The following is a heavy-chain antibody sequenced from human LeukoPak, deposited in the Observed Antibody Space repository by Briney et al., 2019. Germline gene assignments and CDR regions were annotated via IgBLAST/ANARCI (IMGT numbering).Heavy chain of an antibody. V-gene: IGHV1-2*02. CDR2: INPKSGGT. J-gene: IGHJ4*02. CDR1: GYTFTGYY. CDR3: ARVDPLNLGTPDF. Sequence: ASVKVSCKASGYTFTGYYIHWVRQAPGQGLEWMGWINPKSGGTNYAQRLQGRVTLTRDTSINTSYMELSRMRSDDTAVYYCARVDPLNLGTPDFWGQGSLVTVSS. D-gene: IGHD3-16*01.